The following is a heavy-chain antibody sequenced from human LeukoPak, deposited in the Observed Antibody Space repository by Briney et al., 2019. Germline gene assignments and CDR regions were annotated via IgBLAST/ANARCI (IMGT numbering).Heavy chain of an antibody. V-gene: IGHV3-7*01. Sequence: GGSLRLSCAASGFTFSSVWMTWVRQVPGKGLEWVANIKQNGSEKYYMDSVRGRFTISRDDAKNSLYLQMNSLRVEDTAIYYCAKGFGTDHRGQGTLVTVSS. J-gene: IGHJ5*02. CDR3: AKGFGTDH. D-gene: IGHD3-3*01. CDR1: GFTFSSVW. CDR2: IKQNGSEK.